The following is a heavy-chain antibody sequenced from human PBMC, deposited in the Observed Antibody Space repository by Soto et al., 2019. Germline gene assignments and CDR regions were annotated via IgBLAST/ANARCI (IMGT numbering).Heavy chain of an antibody. Sequence: EVQLLESGGGLVQPGGSLRLSCAASGFTFSSYAMSWVRQAPGKGLEWVSAISGSGGSTYYADSVKGRFTISRDNSKNTLYLQMNSRRAEDTAVYYCAREGLVEMATIIDYWGQGTLVTVSS. CDR3: AREGLVEMATIIDY. CDR1: GFTFSSYA. D-gene: IGHD5-12*01. CDR2: ISGSGGST. J-gene: IGHJ4*02. V-gene: IGHV3-23*01.